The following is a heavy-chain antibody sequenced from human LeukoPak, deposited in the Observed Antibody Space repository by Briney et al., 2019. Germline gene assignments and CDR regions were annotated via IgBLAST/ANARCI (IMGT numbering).Heavy chain of an antibody. V-gene: IGHV1-46*01. J-gene: IGHJ3*02. CDR1: GYTFTSYY. Sequence: EASVKVSCKASGYTFTSYYMHWVRQAPGQGLEWMGIINPSGGSTSYAQKFQGRVTMTRDMSTSTVYMELSSLRSEDTAVYYCARDEYYYDSSGYAAFDIWGQGTMVTVSS. CDR3: ARDEYYYDSSGYAAFDI. D-gene: IGHD3-22*01. CDR2: INPSGGST.